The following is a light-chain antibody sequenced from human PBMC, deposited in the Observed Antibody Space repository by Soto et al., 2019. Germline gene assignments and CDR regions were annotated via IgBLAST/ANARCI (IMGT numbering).Light chain of an antibody. Sequence: DIQLTQSPSFLSASVGDRVTITCRASQGISTSLAWYQQKPGKAPKLLIYAASTLQSGVPSRFSGSGSGTEFTLTISSLRPEDFATYYCQQFKSYPLTFGGGTKVDIK. V-gene: IGKV1-9*01. CDR3: QQFKSYPLT. J-gene: IGKJ4*01. CDR1: QGISTS. CDR2: AAS.